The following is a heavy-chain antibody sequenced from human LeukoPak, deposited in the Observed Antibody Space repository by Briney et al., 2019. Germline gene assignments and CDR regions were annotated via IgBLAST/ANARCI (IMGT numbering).Heavy chain of an antibody. Sequence: GGSLRLSCAASGFTFSSYAMSWVRQAPGKGLEWVSAISGSGGSTYYADSVKGRFTISRDNSKNTLYLQMNSLRAEDTAVYYCAKDQPYKMKQWLVNWFDPWGQGTLVTVSS. J-gene: IGHJ5*02. D-gene: IGHD6-19*01. CDR1: GFTFSSYA. V-gene: IGHV3-23*01. CDR2: ISGSGGST. CDR3: AKDQPYKMKQWLVNWFDP.